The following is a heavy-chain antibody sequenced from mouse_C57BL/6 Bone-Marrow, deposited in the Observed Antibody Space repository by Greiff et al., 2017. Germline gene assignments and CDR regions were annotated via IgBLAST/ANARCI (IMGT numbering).Heavy chain of an antibody. V-gene: IGHV1-59*01. D-gene: IGHD1-1*01. CDR1: GYTFTSYW. J-gene: IGHJ2*01. CDR3: ASLYYYGSRYFDY. CDR2: IDPSDSYT. Sequence: QVQLQQPGAELVRPGTSVKLSCKASGYTFTSYWMHWVKQRPGQGLEWIGVIDPSDSYTNYNQKFKGKATVTVDTSSSTAYMQLSSLTSEDSAVYYCASLYYYGSRYFDYWGQGTTLTVSA.